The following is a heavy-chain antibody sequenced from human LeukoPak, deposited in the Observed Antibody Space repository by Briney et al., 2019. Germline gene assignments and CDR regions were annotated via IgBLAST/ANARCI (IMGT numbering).Heavy chain of an antibody. D-gene: IGHD3-10*01. CDR3: AREYGSGSYAFDY. Sequence: SETLSLTCTVSGYSISSGYYWGWIRQPPGKGLEWIGSIYHSGSTYYNPSLKSRVTISVDTSKNQFSLKLSSVTAADTAVYYCAREYGSGSYAFDYWGQGTLVTVSS. J-gene: IGHJ4*02. V-gene: IGHV4-38-2*02. CDR1: GYSISSGYY. CDR2: IYHSGST.